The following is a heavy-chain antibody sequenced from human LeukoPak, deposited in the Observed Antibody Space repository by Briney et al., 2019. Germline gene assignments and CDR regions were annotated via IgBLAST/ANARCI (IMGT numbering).Heavy chain of an antibody. CDR2: IYYSGST. CDR1: GVSVSSGSYY. D-gene: IGHD3-10*01. Sequence: SETLSLTCTVSGVSVSSGSYYWSWIRQPPGKGLEWIGYIYYSGSTNYNPSLKSRVTISVDTSKNQFSLKLSSVTAADTAVYYCARDGGAYYGSGLNWFDPWGQGTLVTVSS. CDR3: ARDGGAYYGSGLNWFDP. V-gene: IGHV4-61*01. J-gene: IGHJ5*02.